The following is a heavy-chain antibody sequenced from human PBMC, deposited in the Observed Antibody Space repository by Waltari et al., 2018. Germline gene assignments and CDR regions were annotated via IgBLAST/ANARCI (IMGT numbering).Heavy chain of an antibody. Sequence: EVQLVESGGGLVKPGGSLRLSCAASGFTLSTYSMNWVRQAPGKGLEGFSSISSRSYIYYVDSVKGRFTSARDNAKNSLYLQMNSLRAEDTAVYYCGRDVYGDYVGGGGGAFDIWGQGTMVTVSS. D-gene: IGHD4-17*01. V-gene: IGHV3-21*01. CDR3: GRDVYGDYVGGGGGAFDI. CDR2: ISSRSYI. CDR1: GFTLSTYS. J-gene: IGHJ3*02.